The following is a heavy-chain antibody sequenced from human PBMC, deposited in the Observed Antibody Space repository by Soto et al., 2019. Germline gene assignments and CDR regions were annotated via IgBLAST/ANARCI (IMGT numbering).Heavy chain of an antibody. Sequence: SSVKVSCKASGGTFSSYTSSWVRQAPGQGLEWMGRIIPILGIANYAQKFQGRVTITADKSTSTAYMELSSLRSEDTAVYYCARDQKGGIAAAGINWFDPWGQGTLVTVSS. J-gene: IGHJ5*02. V-gene: IGHV1-69*04. D-gene: IGHD6-13*01. CDR3: ARDQKGGIAAAGINWFDP. CDR1: GGTFSSYT. CDR2: IIPILGIA.